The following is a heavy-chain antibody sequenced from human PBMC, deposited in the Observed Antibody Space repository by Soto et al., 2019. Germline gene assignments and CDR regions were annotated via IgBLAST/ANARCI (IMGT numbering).Heavy chain of an antibody. CDR1: GGSVTNHH. D-gene: IGHD2-21*01. CDR2: INYDWIT. V-gene: IGHV4-59*08. J-gene: IGHJ4*02. Sequence: QVQLQESGPGLVKPSETLSLTCTVSGGSVTNHHLSWIRQPPGKRLEWMGYINYDWITMYNPSLWSRVTMSVDTSNSQFSLNLSSVTAADTAVYYCATYLGGGGGRGYWGQGTLATVSS. CDR3: ATYLGGGGGRGY.